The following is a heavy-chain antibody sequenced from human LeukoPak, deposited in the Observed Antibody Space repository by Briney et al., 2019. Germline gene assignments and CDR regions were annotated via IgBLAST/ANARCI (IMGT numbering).Heavy chain of an antibody. Sequence: GGSLRLSCAASGFTFSSYAMSWVRHAPGKGLEWVSAISGSGGSTYYADSVKGRFTISRDNSKNTLYLQMNSLRAEDTAVYYCAKGVDYYYDSSGSLLDYWGQGTLVTVSS. J-gene: IGHJ4*02. V-gene: IGHV3-23*01. CDR3: AKGVDYYYDSSGSLLDY. CDR1: GFTFSSYA. D-gene: IGHD3-22*01. CDR2: ISGSGGST.